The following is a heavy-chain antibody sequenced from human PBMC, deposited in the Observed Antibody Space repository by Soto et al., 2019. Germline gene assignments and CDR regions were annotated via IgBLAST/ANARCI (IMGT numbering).Heavy chain of an antibody. V-gene: IGHV5-51*01. CDR2: IYPGDSDI. Sequence: PGESLKISCKGSGYSFTNYWISWVRQMPGKGLEWMGIIYPGDSDITYSPSFQGQVTISADKSISTAYLQWSSLKASDTAIYYCARRLSDDYNFEFDYRGQGTLVTVSS. D-gene: IGHD4-4*01. CDR1: GYSFTNYW. CDR3: ARRLSDDYNFEFDY. J-gene: IGHJ4*02.